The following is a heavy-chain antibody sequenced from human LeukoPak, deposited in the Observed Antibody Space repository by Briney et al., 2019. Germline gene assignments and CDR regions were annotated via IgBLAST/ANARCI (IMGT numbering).Heavy chain of an antibody. CDR2: FDPEDGET. CDR3: ATSYYYDSSGPHFDY. D-gene: IGHD3-22*01. CDR1: GYTLTELS. Sequence: ASVKVSCKVSGYTLTELSMHWVRQAPGKGLEWMGGFDPEDGETIYAQKFQGRVTMTEDTSTDTAYMELSSLRSEDTAVYYCATSYYYDSSGPHFDYWGQGTLVTASS. V-gene: IGHV1-24*01. J-gene: IGHJ4*02.